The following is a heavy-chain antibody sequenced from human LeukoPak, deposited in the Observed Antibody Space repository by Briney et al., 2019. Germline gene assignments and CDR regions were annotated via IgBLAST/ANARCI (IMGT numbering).Heavy chain of an antibody. CDR2: ISSSSSYI. Sequence: GGSLRFSCAASGFTFSSYSVNWVRQAPGKGLEWVSSISSSSSYIYYADSVKGRFTISRDNAKNSLYLQMNSLRAEDTAVYYCARGGYCRSTSCYIVPIHYWGQGTLVTVSS. CDR1: GFTFSSYS. V-gene: IGHV3-21*01. CDR3: ARGGYCRSTSCYIVPIHY. J-gene: IGHJ4*02. D-gene: IGHD2-2*02.